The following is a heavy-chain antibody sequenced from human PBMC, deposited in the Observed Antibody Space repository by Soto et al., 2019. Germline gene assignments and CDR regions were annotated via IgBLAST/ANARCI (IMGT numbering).Heavy chain of an antibody. V-gene: IGHV4-34*01. CDR1: GGSFSGYY. J-gene: IGHJ6*02. CDR2: INHSGST. CDR3: AREVPLNYYYYGMDV. D-gene: IGHD3-10*01. Sequence: SETLSLTCAVYGGSFSGYYWSWIRQPPGKGLEWIGEINHSGSTNYNPSLKSRVTISVDTSKNQFSLKLSSVTAADTAVCYCAREVPLNYYYYGMDVWGQGTTVTVSS.